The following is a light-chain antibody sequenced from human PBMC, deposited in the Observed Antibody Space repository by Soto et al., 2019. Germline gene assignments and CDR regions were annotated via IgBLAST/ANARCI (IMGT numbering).Light chain of an antibody. CDR1: SSNIGGNS. CDR2: DDD. V-gene: IGLV1-51*01. J-gene: IGLJ1*01. CDR3: GSWDSSLSAYV. Sequence: QYVLTQPPSVSASPGQRVTISCSGSSSNIGGNSVSWYQQLPGTAPKLLIYDDDKRPPGIPDRFSGSKSGTSATLGITGFQTGDEADYYCGSWDSSLSAYVFGTGTKATVL.